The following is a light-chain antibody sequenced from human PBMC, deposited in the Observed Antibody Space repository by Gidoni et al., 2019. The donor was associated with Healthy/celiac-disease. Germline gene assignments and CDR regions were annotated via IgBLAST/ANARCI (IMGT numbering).Light chain of an antibody. V-gene: IGKV4-1*01. J-gene: IGKJ4*01. CDR1: QSVLYSSNNKNY. CDR3: QQYYSTPLT. Sequence: DIVMTQSPDSLDVSLGERATINCKSSQSVLYSSNNKNYLAWYQQKPGQPHKLLIYWASTRESGVPDRFSGSGSGTDFTLTISSLQAEDVAVYYCQQYYSTPLTFGGGTKVEIK. CDR2: WAS.